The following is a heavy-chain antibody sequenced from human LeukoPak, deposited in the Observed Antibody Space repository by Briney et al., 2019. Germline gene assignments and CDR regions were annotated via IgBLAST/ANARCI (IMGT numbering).Heavy chain of an antibody. V-gene: IGHV3-21*01. CDR1: GFTFSIHT. CDR3: ARDSQTLTTVTNWFDP. D-gene: IGHD4-17*01. CDR2: ISSSSGSI. Sequence: GGSLRLSCAASGFTFSIHTMNWVRQAPRKGLEWVSSISSSSGSIYYADSEKGRFTISRDNAKSSLYLQMNSLRAEDTAVYYCARDSQTLTTVTNWFDPWGQGTLVTVSS. J-gene: IGHJ5*02.